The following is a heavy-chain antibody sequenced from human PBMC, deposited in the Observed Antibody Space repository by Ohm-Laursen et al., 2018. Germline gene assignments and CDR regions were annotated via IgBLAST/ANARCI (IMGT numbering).Heavy chain of an antibody. J-gene: IGHJ4*02. Sequence: SLRLSCSASGFTFSTYWMNWFRQAPGKGLESVASINQDGSEKYFVDSVRGRFTISRDNAKNALYLQMNSLRAEDTGVYYCARGRSGSDPRDYFDYWGQGTLVTVSS. CDR1: GFTFSTYW. CDR2: INQDGSEK. CDR3: ARGRSGSDPRDYFDY. D-gene: IGHD1-26*01. V-gene: IGHV3-7*04.